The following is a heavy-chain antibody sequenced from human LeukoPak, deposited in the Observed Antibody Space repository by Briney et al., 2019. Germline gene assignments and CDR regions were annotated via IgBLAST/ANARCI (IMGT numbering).Heavy chain of an antibody. CDR1: EFTFNNYA. V-gene: IGHV3-23*01. J-gene: IGHJ6*03. CDR3: ARGLQYYYYYMDV. Sequence: GGSLRLSCAASEFTFNNYAMNWVRQAPGKGLEWVSAISGSGGRTYYADSVKGRFTISRDNAKNSLYLQMNSLRAEDTAVYYCARGLQYYYYYMDVWGKGTTVTISS. CDR2: ISGSGGRT. D-gene: IGHD4-11*01.